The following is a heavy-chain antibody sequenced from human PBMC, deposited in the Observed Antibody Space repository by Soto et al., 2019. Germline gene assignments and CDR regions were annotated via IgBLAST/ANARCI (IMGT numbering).Heavy chain of an antibody. J-gene: IGHJ4*02. CDR2: ISGSGGST. CDR1: GFTFSSYA. Sequence: EVQLLESGGGLVQPGGSLRLSCAASGFTFSSYAMSWVRQAPGKGLEWVSAISGSGGSTYYADSVKGRFTISRDNSKNRRYLQMNSLRAEDTAVYYCAKGVVNSSGNLGYWGQGTLVTVSS. D-gene: IGHD3-22*01. CDR3: AKGVVNSSGNLGY. V-gene: IGHV3-23*01.